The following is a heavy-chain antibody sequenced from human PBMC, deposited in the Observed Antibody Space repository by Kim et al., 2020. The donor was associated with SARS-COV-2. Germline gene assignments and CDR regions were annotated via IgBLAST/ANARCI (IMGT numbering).Heavy chain of an antibody. D-gene: IGHD3-10*01. Sequence: GGSLRLSCAASGFTFSSYSMNWVRQAPGKGLEWVSSISSSSSYIYYADSVKGRFTISRDNAKNSLYLQMNSLRAEDTAVYYCAGAGSRAVLLWFGERDYYGMDVWGQGTTVTVSS. J-gene: IGHJ6*02. CDR3: AGAGSRAVLLWFGERDYYGMDV. V-gene: IGHV3-21*01. CDR2: ISSSSSYI. CDR1: GFTFSSYS.